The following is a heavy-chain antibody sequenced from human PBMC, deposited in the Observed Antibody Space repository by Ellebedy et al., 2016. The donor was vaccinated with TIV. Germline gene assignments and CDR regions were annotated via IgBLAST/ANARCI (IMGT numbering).Heavy chain of an antibody. J-gene: IGHJ2*01. D-gene: IGHD1-14*01. Sequence: SETLSLTXTVSGGSFSSYYWSWIRQAAGQGLEWIGRSFMGGSTTYNPSLKTRVTMSADASTTQLSLSLSSVTAADTAVYFCARLRQSRDRSHWYFDLWGRGTLVTVSS. CDR1: GGSFSSYY. CDR3: ARLRQSRDRSHWYFDL. CDR2: SFMGGST. V-gene: IGHV4-4*07.